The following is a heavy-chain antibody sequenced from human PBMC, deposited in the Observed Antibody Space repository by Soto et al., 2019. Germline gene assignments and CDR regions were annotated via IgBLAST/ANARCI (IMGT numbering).Heavy chain of an antibody. V-gene: IGHV1-3*01. Sequence: GASVKVSCQASGYTFPSYGLQCGRPAPRKKLEWTGSIHAANGNTKYSEKFQGRVTITRDTSESTAYLELSSLRSEDTAVYYCARDPNDSSAYYHHYYYGMDVWGQGTTVTVSS. CDR3: ARDPNDSSAYYHHYYYGMDV. D-gene: IGHD3-22*01. CDR2: IHAANGNT. CDR1: GYTFPSYG. J-gene: IGHJ6*02.